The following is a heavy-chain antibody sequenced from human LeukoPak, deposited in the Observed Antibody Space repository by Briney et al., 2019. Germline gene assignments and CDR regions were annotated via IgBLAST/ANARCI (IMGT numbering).Heavy chain of an antibody. CDR1: GYTFTSYC. V-gene: IGHV1-46*01. CDR2: INPSGGST. D-gene: IGHD3-9*01. J-gene: IGHJ5*02. CDR3: ARDEPPDILTGYARSSGWFDP. Sequence: GASVKVSCKASGYTFTSYCMHWVRQAPGQGLEWMGLINPSGGSTSYAQKFQGRVTMTRDMSTSTVYMELSSLRAEDTAVYYCARDEPPDILTGYARSSGWFDPWGQGTLVTVSS.